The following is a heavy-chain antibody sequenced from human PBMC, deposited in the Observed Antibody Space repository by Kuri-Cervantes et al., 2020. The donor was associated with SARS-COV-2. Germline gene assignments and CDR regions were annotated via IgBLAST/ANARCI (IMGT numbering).Heavy chain of an antibody. CDR2: IYHSGST. J-gene: IGHJ5*02. D-gene: IGHD2-2*01. CDR3: ARVGVYCSSTSCYPDWFDP. V-gene: IGHV4-38-2*01. CDR1: GGSFSGYY. Sequence: GSLRLSCAVYGGSFSGYYWGWIRQPPGKGLEWIGSIYHSGSTYYNPSLKSRVTISVDTSKNQFSLKLSSVTAADTAVYCCARVGVYCSSTSCYPDWFDPWGQGTLVTVSS.